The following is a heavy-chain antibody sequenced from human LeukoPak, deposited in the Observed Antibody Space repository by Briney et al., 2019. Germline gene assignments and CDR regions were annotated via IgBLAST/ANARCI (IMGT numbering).Heavy chain of an antibody. Sequence: SVKVSCKASGYTFTSYDINWVRQATGQGLEWIGWMNPNSGNTGYAQKLQGRVTMTRNTSISTAYMELSSLRSEDTAVYYCARVGYVWGSYRLAYFDYWGQGTLVTVSS. CDR3: ARVGYVWGSYRLAYFDY. CDR2: MNPNSGNT. D-gene: IGHD3-16*02. CDR1: GYTFTSYD. V-gene: IGHV1-8*01. J-gene: IGHJ4*02.